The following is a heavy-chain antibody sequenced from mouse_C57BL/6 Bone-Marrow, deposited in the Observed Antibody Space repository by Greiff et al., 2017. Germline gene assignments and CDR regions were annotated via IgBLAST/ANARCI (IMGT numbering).Heavy chain of an antibody. CDR3: AREARLRRFDY. V-gene: IGHV1-52*01. J-gene: IGHJ2*01. Sequence: QVQLKEPGAELVRPGSSVKLSCKASGYTFTSYWMHWVKQRPIQGLEWIGNIDPSDSETHYNQKFKDKATLTVNESTSTTYMQLSSLTSEDSAVSYYAREARLRRFDYWGQGTTLTVSS. D-gene: IGHD2-4*01. CDR2: IDPSDSET. CDR1: GYTFTSYW.